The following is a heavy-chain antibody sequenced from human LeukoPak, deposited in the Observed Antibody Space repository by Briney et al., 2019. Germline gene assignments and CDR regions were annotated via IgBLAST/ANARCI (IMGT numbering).Heavy chain of an antibody. Sequence: ASVKVSCKVSGASLSETSIHWVRQAPGQWLEWMGGFDPEDGESIFAQRFQGRFTMTEDTSTDTAYMELRSLRPEDTAVYYCATADKWEPLDYWGQGTLVTVSS. CDR3: ATADKWEPLDY. D-gene: IGHD1-26*01. J-gene: IGHJ4*02. CDR2: FDPEDGES. CDR1: GASLSETS. V-gene: IGHV1-24*01.